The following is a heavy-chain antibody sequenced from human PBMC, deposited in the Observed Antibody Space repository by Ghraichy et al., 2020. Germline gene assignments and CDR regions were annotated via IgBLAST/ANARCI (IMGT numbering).Heavy chain of an antibody. J-gene: IGHJ4*02. CDR1: GYTLTELS. V-gene: IGHV1-24*01. D-gene: IGHD3-10*01. CDR2: FDPEDGET. CDR3: ATRQYGSGSKPFDY. Sequence: ASVKVSCKVSGYTLTELSMHWVRQAPGKGLEWMGGFDPEDGETIYAQKFQGRVTMTEDTSTDTAYMELSSLRSEDTAVYYCATRQYGSGSKPFDYWGQGTLVTVSS.